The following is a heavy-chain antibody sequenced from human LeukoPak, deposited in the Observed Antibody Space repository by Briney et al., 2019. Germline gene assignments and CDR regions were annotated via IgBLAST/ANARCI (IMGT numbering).Heavy chain of an antibody. D-gene: IGHD6-13*01. V-gene: IGHV4-34*01. CDR3: ARQRGSSLDY. CDR1: GGSFSGYY. Sequence: SETLSLTCAVYGGSFSGYYWSWIRQPPGKGLEWIGEINHSGSTNYNPSLKSRVTISVDTSKNQFSLKLSSVTAADTAVYYCARQRGSSLDYWDQGTLVTVSS. J-gene: IGHJ4*02. CDR2: INHSGST.